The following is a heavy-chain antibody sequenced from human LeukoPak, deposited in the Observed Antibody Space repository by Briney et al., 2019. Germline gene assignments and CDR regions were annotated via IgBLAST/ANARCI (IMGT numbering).Heavy chain of an antibody. CDR2: ISGGGITT. D-gene: IGHD6-19*01. J-gene: IGHJ4*02. V-gene: IGHV3-23*01. CDR3: PRQSYASGWNPFDY. Sequence: GGSLRLSCAASGFTFSNYAMSWVRQAPGRGLEWVSTISGGGITTYYADSAKGRFTISRDNSKNTMFLQMNSLRADDTAVYYCPRQSYASGWNPFDYWGQGILVTVSS. CDR1: GFTFSNYA.